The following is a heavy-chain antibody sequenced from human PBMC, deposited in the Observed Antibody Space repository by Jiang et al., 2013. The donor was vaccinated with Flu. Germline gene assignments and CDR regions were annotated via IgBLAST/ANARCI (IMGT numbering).Heavy chain of an antibody. CDR3: ASKSSSWRPFDY. J-gene: IGHJ4*02. Sequence: PSLKSRVTISVDTSKNQFSLKLSSVTAADTAVYYCASKSSSWRPFDYWGQGTLVTVSS. V-gene: IGHV4-34*01. D-gene: IGHD6-13*01.